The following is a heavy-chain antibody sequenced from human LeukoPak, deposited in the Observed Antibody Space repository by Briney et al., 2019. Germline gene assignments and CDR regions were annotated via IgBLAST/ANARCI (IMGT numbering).Heavy chain of an antibody. V-gene: IGHV4-39*01. CDR2: IYYSGST. D-gene: IGHD1-26*01. CDR3: ARHEYSGSYYGLSWFDP. Sequence: SETLSLTCTVSGGSISSSGYYWGWIRQPPGQGLEWIASIYYSGSTYYNPSLKSRVTISVDTSKNQLSLKLSSLTSADTAVYYCARHEYSGSYYGLSWFDPWGQGTLVTVSS. CDR1: GGSISSSGYY. J-gene: IGHJ5*02.